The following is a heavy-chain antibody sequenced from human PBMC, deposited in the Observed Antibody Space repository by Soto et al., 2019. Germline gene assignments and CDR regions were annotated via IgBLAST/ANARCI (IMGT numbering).Heavy chain of an antibody. CDR3: ARVFSDSSSFFDP. V-gene: IGHV4-31*03. CDR1: GGSISSGGYY. Sequence: SETLSLTCTVSGGSISSGGYYWSWIRQHPGKGLECICYIYYIGSTYYNPSLKSRFTFSVDTSKNQFSLKLSSVTAADTAVYYCARVFSDSSSFFDPWGQGTLVTVSS. J-gene: IGHJ5*02. D-gene: IGHD6-13*01. CDR2: IYYIGST.